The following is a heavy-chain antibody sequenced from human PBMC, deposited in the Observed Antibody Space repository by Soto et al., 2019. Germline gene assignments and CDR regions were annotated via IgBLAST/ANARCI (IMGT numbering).Heavy chain of an antibody. J-gene: IGHJ6*03. CDR3: ATRNNYHQPLYYYMDV. CDR2: FDPEDGET. CDR1: GYTLTELS. D-gene: IGHD1-1*01. V-gene: IGHV1-24*01. Sequence: ASVKVSCKVSGYTLTELSMHWVRQAPGKGLEWMGGFDPEDGETIYAQKFQGRVTMTEDTSTDTAYMELSSLRSEDTAVYYCATRNNYHQPLYYYMDVWGKGTTVTVSS.